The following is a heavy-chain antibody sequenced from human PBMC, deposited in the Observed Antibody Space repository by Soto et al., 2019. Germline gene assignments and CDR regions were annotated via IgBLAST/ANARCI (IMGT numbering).Heavy chain of an antibody. CDR1: GGSISSSNYY. V-gene: IGHV4-39*01. D-gene: IGHD3-10*01. CDR2: INYREST. J-gene: IGHJ4*02. Sequence: SETLSLTCAVSGGSISSSNYYWGWIRQPPGKGLEWIGSINYRESTYYSPSLRSRVTISVDTTNNQFSLKLSSVTAADTAVYACTSSREGHDYWGQGTPVTVSS. CDR3: TSSREGHDY.